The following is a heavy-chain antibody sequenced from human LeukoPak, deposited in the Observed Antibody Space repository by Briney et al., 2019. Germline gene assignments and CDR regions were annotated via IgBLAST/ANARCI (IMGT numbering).Heavy chain of an antibody. D-gene: IGHD4-17*01. CDR2: IKEDGSER. V-gene: IGHV3-7*03. Sequence: GGSLRLSCEGSAFIFSGHWMNWVRQTPGKGLEWVASIKEDGSERQYVDSVKGRFSISRDNTKGSLFLQLNSLRAEDTAVYYCARDFDYGDYGAFDIWGQGTMVTVSS. J-gene: IGHJ3*02. CDR1: AFIFSGHW. CDR3: ARDFDYGDYGAFDI.